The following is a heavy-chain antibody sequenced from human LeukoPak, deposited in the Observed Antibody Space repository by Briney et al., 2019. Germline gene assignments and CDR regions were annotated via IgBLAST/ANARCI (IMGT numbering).Heavy chain of an antibody. Sequence: ASVKVSCKASGYNFTNYAMNWVRQPPGQGLEWMGWINTNTGNPTYAQGFTGRFVFALDTSVSTAHLQISGLKAEDTAVYYCAKAPLEIVLQAGTWNFFDPWGQGTLVTVSS. J-gene: IGHJ5*02. CDR1: GYNFTNYA. V-gene: IGHV7-4-1*02. CDR3: AKAPLEIVLQAGTWNFFDP. D-gene: IGHD2-8*01. CDR2: INTNTGNP.